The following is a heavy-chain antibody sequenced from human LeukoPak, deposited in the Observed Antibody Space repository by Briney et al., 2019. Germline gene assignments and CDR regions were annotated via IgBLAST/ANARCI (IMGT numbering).Heavy chain of an antibody. V-gene: IGHV1-8*01. CDR1: GYTFTNYN. CDR2: INPNSGRA. J-gene: IGHJ5*02. Sequence: ASVKVSCKASGYTFTNYNIDWVRQATGQGLEWMGWINPNSGRAGCVQKFQGRVNITRVTSISTAYMELSSLRSEDTAVYYCVRVYHDGSFESGNWFDPWGQGTLVTVSS. CDR3: VRVYHDGSFESGNWFDP. D-gene: IGHD3-22*01.